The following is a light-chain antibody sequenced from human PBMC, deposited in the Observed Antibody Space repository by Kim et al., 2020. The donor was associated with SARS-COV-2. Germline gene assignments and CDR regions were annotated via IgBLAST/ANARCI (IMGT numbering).Light chain of an antibody. V-gene: IGKV3-11*01. CDR2: DVS. CDR3: QQRSSWPLT. J-gene: IGKJ4*01. Sequence: IVSTHSPATLFLSPGERASLSCRASQSIRNNLAWYQQKSGQAPRLVIYDVSNRATGIPARFSGSGSGTDFTLTISSLEPEDFAVYYCQQRSSWPLTFGARTNVDIK. CDR1: QSIRNN.